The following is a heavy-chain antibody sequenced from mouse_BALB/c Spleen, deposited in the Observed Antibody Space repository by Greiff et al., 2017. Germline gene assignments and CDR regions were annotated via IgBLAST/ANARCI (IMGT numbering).Heavy chain of an antibody. CDR3: ARSRSYFDY. CDR2: ISYSGST. Sequence: EVKLMESGPGLVKPSQSLSLTCTVTGYSITSDYAWNWIRQFPGNKLEWMGYISYSGSTSYNPSLKSRISITRDTSKNQFFLQLNSVTTEDTATYYCARSRSYFDYWGQGTTLTVSS. J-gene: IGHJ2*01. V-gene: IGHV3-2*02. CDR1: GYSITSDYA.